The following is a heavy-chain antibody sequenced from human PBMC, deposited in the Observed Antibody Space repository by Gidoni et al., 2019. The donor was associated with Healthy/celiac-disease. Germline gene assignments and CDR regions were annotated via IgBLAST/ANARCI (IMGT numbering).Heavy chain of an antibody. CDR3: AKRGYYDILT. CDR2: ISGSGGST. CDR1: GFTFSRYA. J-gene: IGHJ5*02. V-gene: IGHV3-23*01. Sequence: EVQLLESGGGLVQHGGSLSLSGAASGFTFSRYAMSWVRQAPGKGLEWVSAISGSGGSTYYADSVKGRFTISRDNSKNTLYLQMNSLRAEDTAVYYCAKRGYYDILTWGQGTLVTVSS. D-gene: IGHD3-9*01.